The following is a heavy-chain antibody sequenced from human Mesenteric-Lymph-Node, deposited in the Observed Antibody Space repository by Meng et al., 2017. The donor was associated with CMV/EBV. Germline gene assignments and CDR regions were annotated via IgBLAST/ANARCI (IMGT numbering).Heavy chain of an antibody. CDR2: ISGSANNT. V-gene: IGHV3-23*01. Sequence: LSLTCAASGFTFSSYWMSWVRQAPGKGLEWVSTISGSANNTYYADSMKGRFTISRDNSKITLYLQMSSLTAEDTAVYYCATDIILVPGAIGSFDYWGRGALVTVSS. J-gene: IGHJ4*02. CDR3: ATDIILVPGAIGSFDY. CDR1: GFTFSSYW. D-gene: IGHD2-2*01.